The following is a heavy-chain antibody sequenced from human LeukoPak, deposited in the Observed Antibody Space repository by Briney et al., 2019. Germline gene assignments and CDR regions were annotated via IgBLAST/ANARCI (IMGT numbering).Heavy chain of an antibody. CDR3: GRHYGSGNYDQIGDY. V-gene: IGHV3-7*01. D-gene: IGHD3-10*01. Sequence: GGSLRLSCADSGFTFSTYWMTWVRQAPGKGLEGVANKKEDGSEKYYVDSVKGRFTISRDNAKNSVYLQMNSLRVEDKAVYYCGRHYGSGNYDQIGDYWGQGTLVTVSS. J-gene: IGHJ4*02. CDR1: GFTFSTYW. CDR2: KKEDGSEK.